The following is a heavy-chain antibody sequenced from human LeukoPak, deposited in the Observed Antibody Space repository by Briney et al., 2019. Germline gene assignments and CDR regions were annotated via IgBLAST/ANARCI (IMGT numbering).Heavy chain of an antibody. D-gene: IGHD1-26*01. V-gene: IGHV3-11*05. Sequence: GGSLRLSCAASGFTFSAYYMSWIRQAPGRGLEWVSYISSSSSYTNCVDSVKGRFTISRDNAKNSLYLQMNSLRAEDTAVYYCARAGEGNSGSYYPDYWGQGTLVTVSS. CDR2: ISSSSSYT. CDR3: ARAGEGNSGSYYPDY. CDR1: GFTFSAYY. J-gene: IGHJ4*02.